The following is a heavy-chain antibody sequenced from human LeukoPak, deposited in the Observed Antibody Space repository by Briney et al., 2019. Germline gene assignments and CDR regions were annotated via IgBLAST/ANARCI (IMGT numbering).Heavy chain of an antibody. CDR2: INPNSGGT. D-gene: IGHD2-2*01. CDR3: ARELGYCSSTSCYAGALDI. V-gene: IGHV1-2*06. CDR1: GYTFTSYD. J-gene: IGHJ3*02. Sequence: ASVKVSCKASGYTFTSYDINWVRQATGQELGWMGRINPNSGGTNYAQKFQGRVTMTRDTSISTAYMELSRLRSDDTAVYYCARELGYCSSTSCYAGALDIWGQGTMVTVSS.